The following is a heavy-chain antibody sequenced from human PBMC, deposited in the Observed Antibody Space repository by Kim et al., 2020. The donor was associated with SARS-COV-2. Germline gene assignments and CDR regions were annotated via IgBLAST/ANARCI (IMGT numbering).Heavy chain of an antibody. Sequence: GGSLRLSCAASGFTFSDYYMSWIRQAPGKGLEWVSYISSSGSTIYYADSVKGRFTISRDNAKNSLYLQMNSLRAEDTAVYYCARYGYGSGSYYNYYYYYYGMDVWGQGTTVTVSS. CDR1: GFTFSDYY. J-gene: IGHJ6*02. D-gene: IGHD3-10*01. CDR3: ARYGYGSGSYYNYYYYYYGMDV. V-gene: IGHV3-11*01. CDR2: ISSSGSTI.